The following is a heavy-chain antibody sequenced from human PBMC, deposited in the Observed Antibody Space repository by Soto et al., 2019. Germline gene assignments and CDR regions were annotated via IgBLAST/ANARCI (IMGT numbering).Heavy chain of an antibody. J-gene: IGHJ6*01. CDR1: GFTFRDYG. CDR2: ILYGGTTE. CDR3: ARGGTYCLDV. D-gene: IGHD1-26*01. Sequence: QVQLVESGGGVVQTGRSLRLSCAASGFTFRDYGMHWVRQAPGKGMECVAVILYGGTTEYYADSVRGRFTISRDNSKATLFLQLSSLRPDDTALSYCARGGTYCLDVWGQGTAVTVSS. V-gene: IGHV3-30*03.